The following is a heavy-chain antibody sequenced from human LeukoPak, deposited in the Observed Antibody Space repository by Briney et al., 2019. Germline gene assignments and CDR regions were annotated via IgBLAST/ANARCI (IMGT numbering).Heavy chain of an antibody. J-gene: IGHJ4*02. V-gene: IGHV3-30*04. Sequence: PGGSLRLSCAASGFTFSSYAMHWVRQAPGKGLEWVAVISYDGSNKYYADSVKGRFTISRDNSKNTLYLQMNSLRAEDTAVYYCAREGNYGDRDYWGQGTLVTVSS. D-gene: IGHD4-17*01. CDR3: AREGNYGDRDY. CDR1: GFTFSSYA. CDR2: ISYDGSNK.